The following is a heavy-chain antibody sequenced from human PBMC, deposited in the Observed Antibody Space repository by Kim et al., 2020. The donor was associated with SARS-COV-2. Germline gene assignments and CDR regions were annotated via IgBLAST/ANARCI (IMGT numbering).Heavy chain of an antibody. J-gene: IGHJ5*02. Sequence: GGSLRLSCAASGFTFSGSAMHWVRQASGKGLEWVGRIRSKANSYATAYAASVKGRFTISRDDSKNTAYLQMNSLKTEDTAVYYCTRHPPITMVRGVNNWFDPWGQGTLVTVSS. CDR1: GFTFSGSA. V-gene: IGHV3-73*01. D-gene: IGHD3-10*01. CDR2: IRSKANSYAT. CDR3: TRHPPITMVRGVNNWFDP.